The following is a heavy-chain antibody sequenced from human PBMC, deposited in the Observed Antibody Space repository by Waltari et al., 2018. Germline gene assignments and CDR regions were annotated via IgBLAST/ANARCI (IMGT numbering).Heavy chain of an antibody. CDR2: IYYRGST. CDR3: ARELPGYYYDSSGYYGHDAFDI. CDR1: GGSISSYY. V-gene: IGHV4-59*01. Sequence: QVQLQESGPGLVKPSETLSLTCTVSGGSISSYYWSWIRPPPGKGLEWIGYIYYRGSTNYNPSLKSRVTISVDTSKNQFSLKLSSGTAADTAVYYCARELPGYYYDSSGYYGHDAFDIWGQGTMVTGSS. D-gene: IGHD3-22*01. J-gene: IGHJ3*02.